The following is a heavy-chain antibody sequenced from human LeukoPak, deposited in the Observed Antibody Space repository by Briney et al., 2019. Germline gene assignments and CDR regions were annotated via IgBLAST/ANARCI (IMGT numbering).Heavy chain of an antibody. J-gene: IGHJ4*02. CDR1: GFTFSNAW. V-gene: IGHV3-15*01. D-gene: IGHD1-1*01. CDR3: TPGTGRSDLHY. Sequence: GGSLRLSCAASGFTFSNAWMSWVRQAPGKGLEWGGRFKSKTDGGATEYAAPVKGRFTISRGDAKKTLSVQMNILKTEDTAAYYCTPGTGRSDLHYWGQGTLVPVSS. CDR2: FKSKTDGGAT.